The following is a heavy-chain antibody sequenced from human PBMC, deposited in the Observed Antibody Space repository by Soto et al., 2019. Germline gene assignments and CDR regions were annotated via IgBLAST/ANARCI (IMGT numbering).Heavy chain of an antibody. Sequence: SVKVSCKASGGTFSSYAISWVRQAPGQGLEWMGGIIPIFGTANYAQKFQGRVTITADESTSTAYMELSSLRSEDTAVYYCARVTRIAGAEWFDPWGQGTLVTVSS. CDR3: ARVTRIAGAEWFDP. D-gene: IGHD6-13*01. CDR1: GGTFSSYA. CDR2: IIPIFGTA. J-gene: IGHJ5*02. V-gene: IGHV1-69*13.